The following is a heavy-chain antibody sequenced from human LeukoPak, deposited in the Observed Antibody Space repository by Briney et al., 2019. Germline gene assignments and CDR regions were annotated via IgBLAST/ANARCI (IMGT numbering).Heavy chain of an antibody. CDR2: TYYRSKWYN. J-gene: IGHJ4*02. CDR3: ARDDGSGYPTSSFDY. D-gene: IGHD3-22*01. V-gene: IGHV6-1*01. Sequence: SQTLSLTCAISGDSVSSNIAPSNWVRQSPSRGLEWLGRTYYRSKWYNDYAVSVKSRITINPDTSKNQFSLQLNSVTPEDTAVYYCARDDGSGYPTSSFDYWGQGTLVTVSS. CDR1: GDSVSSNIAP.